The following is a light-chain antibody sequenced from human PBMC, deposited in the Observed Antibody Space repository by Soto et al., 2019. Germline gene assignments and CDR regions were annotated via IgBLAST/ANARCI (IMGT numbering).Light chain of an antibody. CDR2: WAS. CDR1: QSISPNSNNRNY. J-gene: IGKJ2*01. Sequence: DIVMTQSPESLAVSLGERATINCTSSQSISPNSNNRNYLAWYQQKPGQPPKLLIYWASTRESGVPDRFSGSGSGTDFTLTISSLQAEDVAVYYCQQYDNWPPYTFGQGTKVDIK. CDR3: QQYDNWPPYT. V-gene: IGKV4-1*01.